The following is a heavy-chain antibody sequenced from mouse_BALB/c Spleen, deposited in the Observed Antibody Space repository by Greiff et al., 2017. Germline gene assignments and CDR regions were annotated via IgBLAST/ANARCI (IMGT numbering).Heavy chain of an antibody. D-gene: IGHD1-1*01. CDR2: IRNKANGYTT. J-gene: IGHJ3*01. CDR3: ARVGGSSSWFAY. Sequence: EVMLVESGGGLVQPGGSLRLSCATSGFTFTDYYMSWVRQPPGKALEWLGFIRNKANGYTTEYSASVKGRFTISRDNSQSILYLQMNTLRAEDSATYYCARVGGSSSWFAYWGQGTLVTVSA. CDR1: GFTFTDYY. V-gene: IGHV7-3*02.